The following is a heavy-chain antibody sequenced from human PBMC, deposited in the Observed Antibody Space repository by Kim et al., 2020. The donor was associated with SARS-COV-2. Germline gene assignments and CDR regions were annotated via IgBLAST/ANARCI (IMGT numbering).Heavy chain of an antibody. D-gene: IGHD6-6*01. Sequence: SETLSLTCTVSGGSISGYYWIWIRQPAGKGLECIGRIYSSGSTNYNPSLKSRVTMSVDTSKNQFSLKLSSVTAADTAVYYCARVRSSLAAPDNWGQGTLVTVSS. J-gene: IGHJ4*02. CDR2: IYSSGST. V-gene: IGHV4-4*07. CDR3: ARVRSSLAAPDN. CDR1: GGSISGYY.